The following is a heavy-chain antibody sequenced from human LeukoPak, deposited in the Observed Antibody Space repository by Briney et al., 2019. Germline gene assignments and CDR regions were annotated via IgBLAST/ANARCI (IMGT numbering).Heavy chain of an antibody. V-gene: IGHV1-2*02. Sequence: GASVKVSCKASGYTFTGYYMHWVRQAPGQGLEWMGWINPNSGGTNYAQKFQGRVTMTRDTSISTAYMELSRLRSDDTAVYYCARDEIPGILTGYYNGWFDPWGQGTLVTVSS. J-gene: IGHJ5*02. CDR2: INPNSGGT. CDR1: GYTFTGYY. D-gene: IGHD3-9*01. CDR3: ARDEIPGILTGYYNGWFDP.